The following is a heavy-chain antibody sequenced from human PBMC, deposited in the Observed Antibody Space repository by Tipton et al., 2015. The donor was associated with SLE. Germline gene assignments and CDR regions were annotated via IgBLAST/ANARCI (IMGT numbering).Heavy chain of an antibody. D-gene: IGHD3-22*01. V-gene: IGHV4-59*11. CDR2: IYYSGST. CDR3: ARDGDYYDSSGYYLDAFDI. Sequence: TLSLTCTVSGGSISSHYWSWIRQPPGKGLEWIGYIYYSGSTNYNPSLKSRVTISVDTSKNHFSLKLRSVTAADTAVYYCARDGDYYDSSGYYLDAFDIWGQGTMVTVSS. J-gene: IGHJ3*02. CDR1: GGSISSHY.